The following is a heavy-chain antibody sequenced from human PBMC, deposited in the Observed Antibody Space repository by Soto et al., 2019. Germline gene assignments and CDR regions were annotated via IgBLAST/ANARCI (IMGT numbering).Heavy chain of an antibody. J-gene: IGHJ4*02. V-gene: IGHV5-51*01. CDR3: AREGCLRSGWYCVHDFDY. D-gene: IGHD6-19*01. Sequence: GESLKISCKGSGYTFTNYWICWVRQMPGKGLEWMGIIYPGDSDTKYNPSFQGQVTISADKSITTTYLRWTSLKASDTAIYYCAREGCLRSGWYCVHDFDYWGQGTLVTV. CDR1: GYTFTNYW. CDR2: IYPGDSDT.